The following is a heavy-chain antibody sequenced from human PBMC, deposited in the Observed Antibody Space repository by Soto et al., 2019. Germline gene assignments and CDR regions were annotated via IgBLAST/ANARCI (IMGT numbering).Heavy chain of an antibody. CDR2: VYYTGSI. J-gene: IGHJ4*02. V-gene: IGHV4-59*12. CDR1: GASMFENN. D-gene: IGHD4-17*01. Sequence: QVQLKESGPGLVKPSETLSLTCTVSGASMFENNWAWIRQPPGKGLEWIGYVYYTGSISYNPSLRSRVTISVEPSKNQFSLKLASVTAADTAEYFCAREVPSTVTSYFDSWGQGTLVTVSS. CDR3: AREVPSTVTSYFDS.